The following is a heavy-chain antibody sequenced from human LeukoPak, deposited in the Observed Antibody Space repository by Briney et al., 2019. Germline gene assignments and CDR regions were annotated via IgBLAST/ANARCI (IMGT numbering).Heavy chain of an antibody. V-gene: IGHV4-4*07. CDR1: GGSISSYY. CDR2: IYTSGST. Sequence: SETLSLTCTVSGGSISSYYWSWIRQPAGKGLEWIGRIYTSGSTNYNPSLKGRVTMSVDTSKNQFSLKLSSVTAADTAVYYCARGRITIFGVVIFDYWGQGTLVTVSS. J-gene: IGHJ4*02. D-gene: IGHD3-3*01. CDR3: ARGRITIFGVVIFDY.